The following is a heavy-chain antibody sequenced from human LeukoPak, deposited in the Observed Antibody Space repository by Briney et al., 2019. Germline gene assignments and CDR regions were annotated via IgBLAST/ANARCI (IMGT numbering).Heavy chain of an antibody. J-gene: IGHJ6*03. CDR1: GGSFSGYY. Sequence: PSETLSLTCAVYGGSFSGYYWSWIRQPPGKGLEWIGEINHSGSTNYNPSLKSRVTISVDTSKNQFSLKLSSVTAADTAVYYCARHGSYYYDSSGLYYYYYYYMDVWGKGTTVTISS. V-gene: IGHV4-34*01. CDR3: ARHGSYYYDSSGLYYYYYYYMDV. CDR2: INHSGST. D-gene: IGHD3-22*01.